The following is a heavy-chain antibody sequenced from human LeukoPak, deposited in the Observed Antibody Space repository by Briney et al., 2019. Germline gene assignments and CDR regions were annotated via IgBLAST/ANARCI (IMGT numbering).Heavy chain of an antibody. CDR2: IIPIFGTA. Sequence: SVKVSCKASGGTFSSYAISWVRQAPGQGLEWMGGIIPIFGTANYAQKFQGRVTITADNSTSTAYMELSSLRSEDTAVYYCARDRFSIIAAAGTTVYYYYYMDVWGKGTTVTVSS. J-gene: IGHJ6*03. V-gene: IGHV1-69*06. CDR1: GGTFSSYA. D-gene: IGHD6-13*01. CDR3: ARDRFSIIAAAGTTVYYYYYMDV.